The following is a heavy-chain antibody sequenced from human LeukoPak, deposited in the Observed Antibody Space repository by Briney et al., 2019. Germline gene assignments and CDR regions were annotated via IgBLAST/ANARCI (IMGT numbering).Heavy chain of an antibody. CDR3: ARQTAKNVDTARFDY. CDR2: IYYSGST. J-gene: IGHJ4*02. CDR1: GGSINNYY. Sequence: SETLSLTCTISGGSINNYYWSWIRQPPGKGLEWIGYIYYSGSTNYNPSLNSRVNISPDTSKNQFSLRLSSVTAADTAVYYCARQTAKNVDTARFDYWGQGTLVTVSS. V-gene: IGHV4-59*08. D-gene: IGHD5-18*01.